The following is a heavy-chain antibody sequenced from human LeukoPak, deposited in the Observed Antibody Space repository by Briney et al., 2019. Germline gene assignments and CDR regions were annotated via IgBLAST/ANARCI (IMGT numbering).Heavy chain of an antibody. CDR1: GYTFSGYY. J-gene: IGHJ3*01. CDR3: ARGFYCSNGSCYPDAFDL. V-gene: IGHV1-2*04. Sequence: ASVKVSCKASGYTFSGYYVHWVRQAPGQGLEWMGWINPNSGGTIYAQKFKGWVTMTKDTSISTAYMEVSRLSSDDTAVYYCARGFYCSNGSCYPDAFDLWGQGTMVTVSS. D-gene: IGHD2-15*01. CDR2: INPNSGGT.